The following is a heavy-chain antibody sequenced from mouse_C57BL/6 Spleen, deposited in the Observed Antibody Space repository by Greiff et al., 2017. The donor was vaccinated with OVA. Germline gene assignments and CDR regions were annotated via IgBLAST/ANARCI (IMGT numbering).Heavy chain of an antibody. CDR2: IWSGGST. J-gene: IGHJ1*03. D-gene: IGHD1-1*01. Sequence: VMLVESGPGLVQPSQSLSITCTVSGFSLTSYGVHWVRQSPGKGLEWLGVIWSGGSTDYNAAFISRLSISKDNSKSQVFFKMNSLQADDTAIYYCARKGGSSYGYFDVWGTGTTVTVSS. CDR3: ARKGGSSYGYFDV. V-gene: IGHV2-2*01. CDR1: GFSLTSYG.